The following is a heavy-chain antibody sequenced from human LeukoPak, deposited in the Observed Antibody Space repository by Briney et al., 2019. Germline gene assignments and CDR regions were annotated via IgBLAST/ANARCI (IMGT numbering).Heavy chain of an antibody. D-gene: IGHD6-13*01. CDR3: ARDATQVPAAGVLAS. Sequence: GGSLRLSCAASGFTVSDNYMSWVRQAPGKGLEWVSVMYSGGDTYYADSVKGRFTFSRDISKNTLYLQMKGLRTEDTAMYYCARDATQVPAAGVLASWGQGTLVTVSS. J-gene: IGHJ5*02. V-gene: IGHV3-53*01. CDR1: GFTVSDNY. CDR2: MYSGGDT.